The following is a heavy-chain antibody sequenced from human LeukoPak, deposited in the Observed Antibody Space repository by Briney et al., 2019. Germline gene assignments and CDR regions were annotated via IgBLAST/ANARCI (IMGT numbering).Heavy chain of an antibody. Sequence: PSEALSLTCTVSGGSISSYYWSWIRQPPGKGLEWIGYIYYSGSTKYKPSLKSRVTISVDTSMNQFSLKLSSVTAADTAVYYCARGRFLDAFDIWGQGTMVTVSS. J-gene: IGHJ3*02. V-gene: IGHV4-59*01. CDR3: ARGRFLDAFDI. CDR1: GGSISSYY. CDR2: IYYSGST. D-gene: IGHD3-3*01.